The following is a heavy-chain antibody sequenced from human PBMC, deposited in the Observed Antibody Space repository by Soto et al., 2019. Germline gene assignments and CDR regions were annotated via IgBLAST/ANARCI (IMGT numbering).Heavy chain of an antibody. Sequence: QVQLVQSGAEVKKPGSSVKVSCKASGGTFSSYTISWVRQAPGQGLEWMGRIIPILGIANYAQKFQGRVTLTVDKSTSTAYMELSSLRSEDTAVYCHARGVPGSSSGWAFDYWGQGTLVTVSS. V-gene: IGHV1-69*02. J-gene: IGHJ4*02. CDR3: ARGVPGSSSGWAFDY. CDR1: GGTFSSYT. D-gene: IGHD5-18*01. CDR2: IIPILGIA.